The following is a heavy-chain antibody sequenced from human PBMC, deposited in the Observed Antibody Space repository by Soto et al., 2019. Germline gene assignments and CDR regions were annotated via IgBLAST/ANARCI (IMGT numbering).Heavy chain of an antibody. D-gene: IGHD3-10*01. J-gene: IGHJ6*02. CDR3: AKVYAMVRGVEVSYYGMDV. Sequence: GGSLRLSCAASGFTFSSYGMHWVRQAPGKGLEWVAAISYDGSNKYYADSVKGRFTISRDNSKNTLYLQMNSLRAEDTAVYYCAKVYAMVRGVEVSYYGMDVWGHGTTVTVSS. CDR2: ISYDGSNK. V-gene: IGHV3-30*18. CDR1: GFTFSSYG.